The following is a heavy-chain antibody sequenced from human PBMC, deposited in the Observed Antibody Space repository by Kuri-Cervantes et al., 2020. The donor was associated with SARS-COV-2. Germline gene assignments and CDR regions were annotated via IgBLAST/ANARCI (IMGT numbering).Heavy chain of an antibody. CDR1: GGSVSSGSYY. Sequence: ESLKISCTVSGGSVSSGSYYWSWIRQPPGKGLEWIGYIYYNGSTNYNPSLKSRVTISVDTSKNQFSLKLSSVTAADTAVYYCARVWAGSSGYDPYFDYWGQGTLVTVSS. J-gene: IGHJ4*02. CDR3: ARVWAGSSGYDPYFDY. V-gene: IGHV4-61*01. CDR2: IYYNGST. D-gene: IGHD5-12*01.